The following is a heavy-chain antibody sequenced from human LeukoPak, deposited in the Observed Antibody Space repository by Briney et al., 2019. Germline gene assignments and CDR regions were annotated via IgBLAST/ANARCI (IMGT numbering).Heavy chain of an antibody. V-gene: IGHV3-23*01. CDR1: GFTFSSFA. J-gene: IGHJ3*02. CDR3: AKGFYDNSASGVFDI. Sequence: PGGSLRLSCAASGFTFSSFATSWVRQAPGKGLEWVSGISASGGSTYYADSVKGRFTISRDNSKNTLSLQMNSLRAEDTAVYYCAKGFYDNSASGVFDIWGQGTMVTLST. D-gene: IGHD3-22*01. CDR2: ISASGGST.